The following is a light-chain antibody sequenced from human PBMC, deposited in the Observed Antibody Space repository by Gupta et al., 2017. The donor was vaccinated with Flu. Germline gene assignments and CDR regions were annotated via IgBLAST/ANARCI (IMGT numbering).Light chain of an antibody. CDR1: QSLVNGPGKTY. CDR2: EVS. V-gene: IGKV2-30*01. CDR3: MQGTHWPYS. J-gene: IGKJ2*03. Sequence: VALTQSPLYLHVTLGQPASVSCRSRQSLVNGPGKTYLNWVQQRSGQSPKRLIYEVSNRDSGVPNRFSGSGSGPEFTLKISRVEAEDVGVYYCMQGTHWPYSFGQGTKLEIK.